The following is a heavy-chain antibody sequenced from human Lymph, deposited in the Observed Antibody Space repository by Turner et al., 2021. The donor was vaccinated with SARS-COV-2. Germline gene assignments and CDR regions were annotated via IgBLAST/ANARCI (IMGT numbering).Heavy chain of an antibody. CDR1: GGTVSSYA. D-gene: IGHD2-2*01. CDR3: ARDSPYCSSTSCYDP. CDR2: IIPILAIA. J-gene: IGHJ5*02. Sequence: QVQLVQSVAEVKKPGSSVKVSCTAPGGTVSSYAITWVRQAPGQGLEWMGGIIPILAIANYAQKFQGRVTITADKSTSTAYMELSSLRSEDTAVYYCARDSPYCSSTSCYDPWGQGTLVTVSS. V-gene: IGHV1-69*10.